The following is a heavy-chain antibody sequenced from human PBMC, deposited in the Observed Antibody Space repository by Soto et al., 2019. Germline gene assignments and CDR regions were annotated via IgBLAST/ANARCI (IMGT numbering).Heavy chain of an antibody. Sequence: QVQLVQSGAEVKKPGASVKVSCKASGYTFTSYGISWVRQAPGQGLEWMGWISAYNGNTNYAQKLQGRVTMTTDTSTSTAYMELRILRSDDTAVYYCARVASSGWLSTYFDYWGQGTLVTVSS. V-gene: IGHV1-18*01. CDR3: ARVASSGWLSTYFDY. J-gene: IGHJ4*02. CDR1: GYTFTSYG. D-gene: IGHD6-19*01. CDR2: ISAYNGNT.